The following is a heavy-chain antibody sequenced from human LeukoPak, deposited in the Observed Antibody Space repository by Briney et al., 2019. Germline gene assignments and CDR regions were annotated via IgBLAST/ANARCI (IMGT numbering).Heavy chain of an antibody. CDR2: IYYSGST. CDR1: SDSHSLYY. CDR3: ARGGHQWLSPTFDY. V-gene: IGHV4-59*13. J-gene: IGHJ4*02. D-gene: IGHD6-19*01. Sequence: SETLSLTCTVSSDSHSLYYWRGVPQPPGKALVGIGYIYYSGSTNYNPSLKSRVTISVDTSKNQFSLKLSSVTAADTAVYYCARGGHQWLSPTFDYWGQGTLVTVSS.